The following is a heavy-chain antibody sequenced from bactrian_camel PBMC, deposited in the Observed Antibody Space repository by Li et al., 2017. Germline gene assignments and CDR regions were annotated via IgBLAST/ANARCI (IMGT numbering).Heavy chain of an antibody. J-gene: IGHJ4*01. D-gene: IGHD6*01. V-gene: IGHV3S6*01. CDR2: IYTGGGQT. Sequence: HVQLVESGGASVQRGGSLRLSCAATGYTRSRFCMAWFRQAPGQEREEVASIYTGGGQTYYGNSVKGRFTLSHDNAKNMLYLQMSNLEPEDTAMYYCAARYGGSWYCHATRRFEPEYEYWGQGTQVTVS. CDR1: GYTRSRFC. CDR3: AARYGGSWYCHATRRFEPEYEY.